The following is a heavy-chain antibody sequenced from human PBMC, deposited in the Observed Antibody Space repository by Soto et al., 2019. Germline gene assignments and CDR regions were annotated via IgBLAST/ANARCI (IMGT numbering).Heavy chain of an antibody. J-gene: IGHJ4*02. CDR3: ARDGYGDYFYY. D-gene: IGHD4-17*01. Sequence: SETLSLTCAVYGGSFSGYYWSWIRQPPGKGLEWIGEINHSGSTNYNPSLKSRVTISVDTSKNQFSLKLSSVTAADTAVYYCARDGYGDYFYYWGQGTLVIVSA. V-gene: IGHV4-34*01. CDR2: INHSGST. CDR1: GGSFSGYY.